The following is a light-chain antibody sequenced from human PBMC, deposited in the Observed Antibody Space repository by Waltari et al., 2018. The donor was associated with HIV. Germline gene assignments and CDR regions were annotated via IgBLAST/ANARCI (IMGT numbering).Light chain of an antibody. J-gene: IGLJ2*01. V-gene: IGLV2-14*01. CDR2: EVS. Sequence: QSALTQPASVSGSPGQSITISCPGTRSAVGGYNYVSWYQQHPGKAPKLMIYEVSNRPSGVSNRFSGSKSGNTASLTISGLQAEDEADYYCSSYTSSSYVVFGGGTKLTVL. CDR3: SSYTSSSYVV. CDR1: RSAVGGYNY.